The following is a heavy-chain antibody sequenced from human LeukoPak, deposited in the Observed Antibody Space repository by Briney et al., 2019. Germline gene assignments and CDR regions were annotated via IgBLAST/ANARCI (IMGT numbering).Heavy chain of an antibody. CDR2: IWYDGSNK. D-gene: IGHD3-10*01. V-gene: IGHV3-33*01. CDR3: ARGLKVWFGELLYFWFDP. Sequence: GRSLRLSCAASGFTFSSYGMHWVRQAPGKGLEWVAVIWYDGSNKYYADSVKGRFTISRDNSKNTLYLQMNSLRAEDTAVYYCARGLKVWFGELLYFWFDPWGQGTLVTVSS. CDR1: GFTFSSYG. J-gene: IGHJ5*02.